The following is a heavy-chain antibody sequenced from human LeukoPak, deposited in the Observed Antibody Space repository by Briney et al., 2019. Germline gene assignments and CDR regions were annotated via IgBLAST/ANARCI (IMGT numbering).Heavy chain of an antibody. Sequence: ASVKVSCKASGYTFTSYGISWVRQAPGQGLEWMGWINAYNGNTNYAQKLQGRVTMTTDTSTSTAYMELRSLRSDDTAVYYCARVGDILTGYYLAQKLDYWGQGTLVTVSS. CDR3: ARVGDILTGYYLAQKLDY. J-gene: IGHJ4*02. V-gene: IGHV1-18*01. CDR1: GYTFTSYG. D-gene: IGHD3-9*01. CDR2: INAYNGNT.